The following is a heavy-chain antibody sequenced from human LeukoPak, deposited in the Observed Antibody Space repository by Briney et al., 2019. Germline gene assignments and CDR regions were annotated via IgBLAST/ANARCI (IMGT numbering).Heavy chain of an antibody. CDR1: GFTVSSNY. CDR3: ARDRDYDFWSGYLGDDAFDI. Sequence: GGSLRLSCAASGFTVSSNYMSWVRQAPGKGLEWVANIKQDGSEKYYVDSVKGRFTISRDNAKNSLYLQMNSLRAEDTAVFYCARDRDYDFWSGYLGDDAFDIWGHGTMVTVSS. D-gene: IGHD3-3*01. CDR2: IKQDGSEK. V-gene: IGHV3-7*01. J-gene: IGHJ3*02.